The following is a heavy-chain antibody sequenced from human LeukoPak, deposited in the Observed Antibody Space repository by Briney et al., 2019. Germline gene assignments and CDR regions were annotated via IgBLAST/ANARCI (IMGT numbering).Heavy chain of an antibody. J-gene: IGHJ4*02. D-gene: IGHD3-16*01. CDR3: ARDLGSYFDY. CDR2: ISSSSSYI. Sequence: GGSLRLSCAASGFTFSSYSMNWVRQAPGKGLEWVSSISSSSSYIYYADSVKGRFTISRDNANNSLYLQMNSLRGEDTAVYYCARDLGSYFDYWGQGALLGDSS. CDR1: GFTFSSYS. V-gene: IGHV3-21*04.